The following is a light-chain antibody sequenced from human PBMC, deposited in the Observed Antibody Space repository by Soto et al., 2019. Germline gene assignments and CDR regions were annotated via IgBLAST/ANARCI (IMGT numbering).Light chain of an antibody. CDR2: WAS. Sequence: DIVMTQSPDSLAVSLGERATINCKSSQSVLYSSNNKNYLAWYQQKPGQPPKALIYWASTRESGVPDRFRGSGSGTDFTLTISSLQAEDVAVYYCQQYQTTPLTFGQETKVRIK. CDR1: QSVLYSSNNKNY. J-gene: IGKJ1*01. CDR3: QQYQTTPLT. V-gene: IGKV4-1*01.